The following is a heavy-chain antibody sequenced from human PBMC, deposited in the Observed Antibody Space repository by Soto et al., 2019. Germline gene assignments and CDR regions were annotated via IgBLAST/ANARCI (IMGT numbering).Heavy chain of an antibody. V-gene: IGHV4-30-4*01. D-gene: IGHD2-2*01. CDR2: IYYSGST. J-gene: IGHJ4*02. Sequence: QVQLQESGPGLVKPSQTLSLTCTVSGGSISSGDYYWGWIRQPPGKGLEWIGYIYYSGSTYYNPSLKSRVIISVDTSKNQFSLKLSSVAAADAAVYYCGRDSESTPGFDYWGQGTLVTVSS. CDR1: GGSISSGDYY. CDR3: GRDSESTPGFDY.